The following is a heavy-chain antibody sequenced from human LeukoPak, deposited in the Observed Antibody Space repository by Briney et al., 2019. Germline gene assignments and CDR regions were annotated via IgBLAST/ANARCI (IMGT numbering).Heavy chain of an antibody. CDR3: ARAGVAFTRLYYFDY. CDR1: GYTFTGYY. V-gene: IGHV1-2*02. CDR2: INPNSGGT. D-gene: IGHD3-10*01. J-gene: IGHJ4*02. Sequence: ASVKVSCKASGYTFTGYYMHWLRQAPGQGLEWMGWINPNSGGTNYAQKFQGRVTMTRDTSISTAYMELSRLRSDDTAVYYCARAGVAFTRLYYFDYWGQGTLVTVSS.